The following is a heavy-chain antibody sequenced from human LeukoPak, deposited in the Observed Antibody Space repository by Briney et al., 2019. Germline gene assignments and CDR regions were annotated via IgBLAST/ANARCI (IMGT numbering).Heavy chain of an antibody. CDR1: GFTFSNYA. Sequence: GGSLRLSCAASGFTFSNYAMNWVRQAPGKGLEWVGNIKQDGSEKYYVDSLKGRFTISRDNAKNSLYLQMNSLRAEDTAMYYCARLVDGAFDIWGQGTLVTVSP. CDR2: IKQDGSEK. CDR3: ARLVDGAFDI. V-gene: IGHV3-7*04. D-gene: IGHD2-15*01. J-gene: IGHJ3*02.